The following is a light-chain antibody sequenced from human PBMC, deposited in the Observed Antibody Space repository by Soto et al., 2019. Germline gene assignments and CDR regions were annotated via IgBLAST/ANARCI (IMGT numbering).Light chain of an antibody. V-gene: IGLV2-23*01. J-gene: IGLJ2*01. CDR3: CSYAGSGVV. CDR1: SSDVGNYNL. Sequence: QSALTQPASVSGSPGQSITISCTGTSSDVGNYNLVSWYQQHPGKAPKLIIYEGSKRPSGVSNRCSGSKSGNTASLAISGLQAEDEADYYCCSYAGSGVVFGGGTKVTVL. CDR2: EGS.